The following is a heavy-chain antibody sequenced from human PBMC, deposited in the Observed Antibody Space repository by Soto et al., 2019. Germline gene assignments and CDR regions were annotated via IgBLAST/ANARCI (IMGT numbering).Heavy chain of an antibody. CDR2: IYSGGST. CDR1: GFTVSSNY. Sequence: EVQLVETGGGLIQPGGSLRLSCAASGFTVSSNYMSWVRQAPGRGLEWVSVIYSGGSTYYADSVKGRFPISRDNSKNTLYRQMNSLRAEDTAVYYCERYSEGVGSSYYVGDYYYGMDIWGQGPTVTVSS. CDR3: ERYSEGVGSSYYVGDYYYGMDI. V-gene: IGHV3-53*02. D-gene: IGHD3-22*01. J-gene: IGHJ6*02.